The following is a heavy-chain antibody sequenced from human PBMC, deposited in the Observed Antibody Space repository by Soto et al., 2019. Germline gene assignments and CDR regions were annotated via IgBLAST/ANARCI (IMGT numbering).Heavy chain of an antibody. CDR1: GGSISSYY. CDR2: IYYSGST. D-gene: IGHD2-15*01. Sequence: QVQLQESGPGLVKPSETLSLTCIVSGGSISSYYWSWIRQPPGKGLEWIGYIYYSGSTNYNPSLKSRVTLSVDTSKNQSSLKLSSVTAADTAVYYCAGTRGYCSGGSCPTVVDYWGQGTLVTVSS. J-gene: IGHJ4*02. CDR3: AGTRGYCSGGSCPTVVDY. V-gene: IGHV4-59*01.